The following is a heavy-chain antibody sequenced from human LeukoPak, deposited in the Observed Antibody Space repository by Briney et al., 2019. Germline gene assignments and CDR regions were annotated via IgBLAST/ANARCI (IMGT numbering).Heavy chain of an antibody. J-gene: IGHJ4*02. D-gene: IGHD5-24*01. Sequence: ASVKVSCKASGYTFTGYYMHWVRQAPGQGLEWMGWINPNSGGTNYAQKFQGRITMTTDTSITTAYMELSRLRSDDTAVYYCARDQGDGYNFPFDYWGQGTLVTVSS. CDR3: ARDQGDGYNFPFDY. V-gene: IGHV1-2*02. CDR2: INPNSGGT. CDR1: GYTFTGYY.